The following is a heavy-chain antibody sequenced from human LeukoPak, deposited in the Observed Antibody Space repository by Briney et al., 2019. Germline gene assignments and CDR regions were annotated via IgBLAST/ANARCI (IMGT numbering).Heavy chain of an antibody. CDR1: GGSVSSGSYY. CDR3: ARRYSSSWFDY. CDR2: IYYSGST. J-gene: IGHJ4*02. Sequence: PSKTLSLTCTVSGGSVSSGSYYWSWIRQPPGKGLEWIGYIYYSGSTNYNPSLKSRVTISVDTSKNQFSLKLSSVTAADTAVYYCARRYSSSWFDYWGQGTLVTVSS. D-gene: IGHD6-13*01. V-gene: IGHV4-61*01.